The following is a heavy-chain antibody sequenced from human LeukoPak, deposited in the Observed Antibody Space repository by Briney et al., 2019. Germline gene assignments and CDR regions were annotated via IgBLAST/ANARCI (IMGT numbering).Heavy chain of an antibody. CDR1: GFTFRNYA. J-gene: IGHJ4*02. D-gene: IGHD6-19*01. V-gene: IGHV3-30*04. CDR3: ARSYSWLAPFDY. Sequence: GGSLRLSCAASGFTFRNYAMNWVRQAPGKGLEWVAVISYDGSNKYYADSVKGRFTISRDNSKNTLYLQMNSLRAEDTAVYYCARSYSWLAPFDYWGQGTLVTVSS. CDR2: ISYDGSNK.